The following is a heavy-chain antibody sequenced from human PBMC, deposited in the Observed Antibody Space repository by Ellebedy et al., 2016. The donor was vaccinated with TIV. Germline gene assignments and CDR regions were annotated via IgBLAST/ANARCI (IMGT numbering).Heavy chain of an antibody. V-gene: IGHV3-30*02. CDR3: AKDPRRRYVVRGTSYYFDF. D-gene: IGHD1-14*01. J-gene: IGHJ4*02. CDR2: IQYHGTAT. Sequence: GESLKISCAASGFNFSTYAMHWVRQAPGKGLEWVSFIQYHGTATYFADSVKGRFTISRDNSKNKLYMHMNSLRAVDTAVYYCAKDPRRRYVVRGTSYYFDFWGQGTLVTVSS. CDR1: GFNFSTYA.